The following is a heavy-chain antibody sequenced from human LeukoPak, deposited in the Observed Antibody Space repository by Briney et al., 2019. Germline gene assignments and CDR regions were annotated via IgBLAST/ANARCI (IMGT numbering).Heavy chain of an antibody. CDR1: GFTFSSYW. D-gene: IGHD3-9*01. CDR3: ARGDELRYFDWLSTFDY. CDR2: IKEDGSAK. J-gene: IGHJ4*02. Sequence: GGSLRLSCAASGFTFSSYWMSWVRQAPGKGLEWVANIKEDGSAKYYVDSVKGRFTISRDNAKNSLYLQMNSLRAEDTAVYYCARGDELRYFDWLSTFDYWGQGTLVTVSS. V-gene: IGHV3-7*01.